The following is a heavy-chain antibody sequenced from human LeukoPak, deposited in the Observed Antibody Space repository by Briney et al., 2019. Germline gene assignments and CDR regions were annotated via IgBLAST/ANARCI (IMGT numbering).Heavy chain of an antibody. CDR3: AKLSGSYGDWFDP. V-gene: IGHV3-53*01. CDR2: IYSGGST. D-gene: IGHD1-26*01. CDR1: GFSVSSNY. J-gene: IGHJ5*02. Sequence: QPGGSLRLSCAASGFSVSSNYMSWVRQAPGKGLEWVSVIYSGGSTYYADSVKGRFTISRDNSKNTLYLQMNSLRAEDTAVYYCAKLSGSYGDWFDPWGQGTLVTVSS.